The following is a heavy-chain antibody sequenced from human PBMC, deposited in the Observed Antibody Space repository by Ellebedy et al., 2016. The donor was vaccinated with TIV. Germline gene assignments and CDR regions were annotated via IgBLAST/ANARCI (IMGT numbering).Heavy chain of an antibody. V-gene: IGHV3-13*01. CDR2: IGTAGDT. J-gene: IGHJ4*03. CDR1: RFTFSSYD. Sequence: PGGSLRLSCAASRFTFSSYDMHWVRQGTGQGLEWVSAIGTAGDTYYPGSVKGRFTISRENAKNSLYLQMNSLRAKDTAVYYCARVRFGDTAVDYWGQGTLVTVSS. CDR3: ARVRFGDTAVDY. D-gene: IGHD2-21*02.